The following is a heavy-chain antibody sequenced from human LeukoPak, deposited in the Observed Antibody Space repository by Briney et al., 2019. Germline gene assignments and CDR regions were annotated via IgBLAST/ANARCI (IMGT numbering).Heavy chain of an antibody. CDR2: IFYTGTT. CDR3: TRDREHGTQDS. CDR1: GDSMSGRY. D-gene: IGHD1-26*01. J-gene: IGHJ4*02. V-gene: IGHV4-59*11. Sequence: SETLSLTCTVSGDSMSGRYWSWIRQSPEKGLEWIGYIFYTGTTNYNPSLESRVAMSLDSSKNQFSLVLTSVTAADTAVYFCTRDREHGTQDSWGQGTLVTVS.